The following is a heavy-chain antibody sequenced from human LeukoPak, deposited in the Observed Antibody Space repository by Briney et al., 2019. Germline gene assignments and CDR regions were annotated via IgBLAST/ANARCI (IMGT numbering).Heavy chain of an antibody. V-gene: IGHV4-4*02. CDR3: ARGRHCSSTSCSVAGYYYYGMDV. J-gene: IGHJ6*04. Sequence: SETLSLTCAVSGGSISSSNWWSWVRQPPGKGLEWIGEIYHSGSTNYNPSLKSRVTISVDKSKNQFSLKLSSVTAADTAVYYCARGRHCSSTSCSVAGYYYYGMDVWGKGTTVTVSS. D-gene: IGHD2-2*01. CDR1: GGSISSSNW. CDR2: IYHSGST.